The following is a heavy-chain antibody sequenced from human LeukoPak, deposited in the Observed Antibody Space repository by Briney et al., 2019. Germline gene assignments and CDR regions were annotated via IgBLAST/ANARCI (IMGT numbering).Heavy chain of an antibody. CDR3: ARLDTVMVYDY. D-gene: IGHD5-18*01. V-gene: IGHV1-18*01. CDR2: ISAYNGNT. CDR1: GYTFTSYG. Sequence: ASVKVSCKASGYTFTSYGISWVRQAPGQGLEWMGWISAYNGNTNYAQKLQARVTMTTDTSTSTAYMELRSLRSDDAAVYYCARLDTVMVYDYWGQGTLVTVSS. J-gene: IGHJ4*02.